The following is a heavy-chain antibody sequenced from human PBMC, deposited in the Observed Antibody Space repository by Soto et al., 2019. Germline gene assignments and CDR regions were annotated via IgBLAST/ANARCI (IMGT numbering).Heavy chain of an antibody. V-gene: IGHV3-11*01. Sequence: SLKISCAACGFTLSGYYMTWMRQTPGKGLEWVSFIGKTGSDIHYADSVEGRFTISRDNAKNSLYLQMNSLRAEDTAVYYCAREIGNRLPYGPVDYWGQGTLVTVSS. CDR2: IGKTGSDI. D-gene: IGHD3-10*01. J-gene: IGHJ4*02. CDR1: GFTLSGYY. CDR3: AREIGNRLPYGPVDY.